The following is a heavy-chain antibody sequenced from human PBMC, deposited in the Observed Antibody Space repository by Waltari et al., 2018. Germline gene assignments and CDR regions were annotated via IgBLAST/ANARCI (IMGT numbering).Heavy chain of an antibody. CDR1: GFTFSSYE. Sequence: EVQLVESGGGLVQPGGSLRLSCAASGFTFSSYEMNWVRQAPGKGLEWVSDISSSGSTIYYADSVKGRFTISRDNAKNSLYLQMNSLRAEDTAVYYCARGTPGGSYDFWSGYDYYYYGMDVWGQGTTVTVSS. CDR3: ARGTPGGSYDFWSGYDYYYYGMDV. J-gene: IGHJ6*02. V-gene: IGHV3-48*03. D-gene: IGHD3-3*01. CDR2: ISSSGSTI.